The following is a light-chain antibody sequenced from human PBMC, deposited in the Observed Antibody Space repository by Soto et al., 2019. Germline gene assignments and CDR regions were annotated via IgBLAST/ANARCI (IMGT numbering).Light chain of an antibody. J-gene: IGKJ1*01. V-gene: IGKV1-33*01. CDR1: QDIATY. CDR3: QQYDNLPPTWT. CDR2: DAS. Sequence: IQMTQSPSSLSASVGNRVTITXXASQDIATYLNWYQQKPGKAPNLLIYDASNLETGVPSRFSGGGSGTHFTFTISNLQPEDIATYYCQQYDNLPPTWTFGQGTKVDIK.